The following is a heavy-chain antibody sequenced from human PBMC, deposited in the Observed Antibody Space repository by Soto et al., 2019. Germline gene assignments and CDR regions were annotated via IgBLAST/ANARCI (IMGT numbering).Heavy chain of an antibody. J-gene: IGHJ4*02. CDR2: VYHSGST. CDR1: GDSITSGGYY. D-gene: IGHD1-1*01. Sequence: PSETLSLTCNVSGDSITSGGYYWSWIRQQPGKGLEWIGYVYHSGSTYYNPSLKSRVTISVDRSKNQFSLKLNSVTAADTAVYYCARHMDTTGNGAFDSWGQGALVTVSS. CDR3: ARHMDTTGNGAFDS. V-gene: IGHV4-31*03.